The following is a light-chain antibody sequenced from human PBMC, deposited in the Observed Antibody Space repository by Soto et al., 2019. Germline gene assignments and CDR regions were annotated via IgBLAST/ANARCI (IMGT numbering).Light chain of an antibody. V-gene: IGLV2-14*01. J-gene: IGLJ2*01. CDR3: SSYTRSSTLV. CDR1: SSDVGGYNY. Sequence: QSVLTQPASVSGSPGQSITISCTGTSSDVGGYNYVSWYQQHPGKAPKLMIYEVTNRPSGVSDRFSGSKSGSTASLTISGLQAADEAHYYCSSYTRSSTLVFGGGTKLTVL. CDR2: EVT.